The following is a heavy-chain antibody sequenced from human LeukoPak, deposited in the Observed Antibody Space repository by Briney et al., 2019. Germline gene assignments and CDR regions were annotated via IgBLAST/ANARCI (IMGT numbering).Heavy chain of an antibody. CDR2: IYHSGST. CDR3: ARAYTVWTDYQPRYYYGMDV. D-gene: IGHD2-2*01. CDR1: GASISSSHW. V-gene: IGHV4-4*02. J-gene: IGHJ6*02. Sequence: SETLSLTCAVSGASISSSHWWSWVSQPPGKGLELFAEIYHSGSTNYNPSLNSRVTMSVDKSKNHFSLNVSSVTAADTAVYYCARAYTVWTDYQPRYYYGMDVWGQGTTVTVSS.